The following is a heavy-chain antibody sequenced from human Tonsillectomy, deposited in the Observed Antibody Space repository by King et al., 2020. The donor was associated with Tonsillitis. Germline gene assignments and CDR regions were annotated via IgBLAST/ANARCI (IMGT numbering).Heavy chain of an antibody. CDR1: EYSFNNYW. CDR3: ARRQARPDHDAFDI. D-gene: IGHD6-6*01. Sequence: QLVQSGAEVKKPGESLKISCKGSEYSFNNYWIGWVRQMPGKGLEWMGIIYPGDSDTRYSPSFQGQVTISADKSISTVYLQWSSLKASDTGMYYCARRQARPDHDAFDIWGQGTAVTVSS. V-gene: IGHV5-51*03. CDR2: IYPGDSDT. J-gene: IGHJ3*02.